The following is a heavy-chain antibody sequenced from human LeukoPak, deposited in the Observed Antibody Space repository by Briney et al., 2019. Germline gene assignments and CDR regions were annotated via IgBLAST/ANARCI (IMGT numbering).Heavy chain of an antibody. V-gene: IGHV4-4*02. CDR3: ARGASTVTTNDAFDI. J-gene: IGHJ3*02. CDR2: IYHSGST. CDR1: GGSISSSNW. Sequence: PSETPSLTCAVSGGSISSSNWWSWVRQPPGKGLEWIGEIYHSGSTNYNPSLKSRVTISVDKSKNQFSLKLSSVTAADTAVYYCARGASTVTTNDAFDIWGQGTMVTVSS. D-gene: IGHD4-17*01.